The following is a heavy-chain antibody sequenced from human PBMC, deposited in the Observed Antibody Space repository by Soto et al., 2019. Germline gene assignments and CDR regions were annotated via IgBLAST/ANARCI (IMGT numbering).Heavy chain of an antibody. CDR2: IKSKTDGGTT. CDR1: GFTFSNAW. V-gene: IGHV3-15*07. CDR3: TTDGLYSSSVYYYYGMDV. J-gene: IGHJ6*02. Sequence: EVQLVESGGGLVKPGGSLRLSCAASGFTFSNAWMNWVRQAPGKGLEWVGRIKSKTDGGTTDYAAPVKGRFTISRDDSKNTLYLQMNSLKTADTAVYYCTTDGLYSSSVYYYYGMDVWGQGTTVTVSS. D-gene: IGHD6-6*01.